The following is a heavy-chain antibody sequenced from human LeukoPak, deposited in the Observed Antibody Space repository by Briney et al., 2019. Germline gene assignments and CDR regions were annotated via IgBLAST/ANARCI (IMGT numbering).Heavy chain of an antibody. CDR2: IRYDGGNK. J-gene: IGHJ4*02. CDR3: AKDGPRRDGYNDH. D-gene: IGHD5-24*01. Sequence: GGSLRLSCAASGLSFSTYAMHWVRQAPGKGLEWVAFIRYDGGNKYYVDSVKGRFTIPRDNSKNTLYLQMNSLRPEDTAVYYCAKDGPRRDGYNDHWGQGTLVTVSS. CDR1: GLSFSTYA. V-gene: IGHV3-30*02.